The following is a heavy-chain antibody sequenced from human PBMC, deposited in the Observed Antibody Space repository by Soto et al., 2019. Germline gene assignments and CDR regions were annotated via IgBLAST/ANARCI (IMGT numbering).Heavy chain of an antibody. Sequence: GASVKVSCKASGYTFTGYYMHWVRQAPGQGLEWMGWINPNSGGTNYAQKFQGRVTMTRDTSFSTAYMELSRLRSDDTAVYYCARDSNELWFGELFHNSNWFDPWGQGTLVTVSS. CDR2: INPNSGGT. D-gene: IGHD3-10*01. V-gene: IGHV1-2*02. CDR1: GYTFTGYY. J-gene: IGHJ5*02. CDR3: ARDSNELWFGELFHNSNWFDP.